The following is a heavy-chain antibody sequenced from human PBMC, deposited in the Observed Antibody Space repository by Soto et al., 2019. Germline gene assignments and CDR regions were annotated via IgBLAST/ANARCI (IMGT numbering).Heavy chain of an antibody. V-gene: IGHV4-31*03. D-gene: IGHD2-2*01. CDR2: IYYSGST. CDR3: ASAYSVVPAAIGGYYYGMDV. CDR1: GGSISSGGYY. J-gene: IGHJ6*02. Sequence: SETLSLTCTVSGGSISSGGYYLSWIRQHPGKGLEWIGYIYYSGSTYYNPSLKSRVTISVDTSKNQFSLKLSSVTAADTAVYYCASAYSVVPAAIGGYYYGMDVWGQGTTVTVSS.